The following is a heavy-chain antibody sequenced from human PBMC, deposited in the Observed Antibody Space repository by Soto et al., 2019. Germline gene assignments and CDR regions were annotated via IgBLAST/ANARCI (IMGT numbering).Heavy chain of an antibody. V-gene: IGHV1-46*01. J-gene: IGHJ6*02. CDR3: ARDRWALNYGSGSYYKKAKGHYYYGMDV. CDR1: GYTFTSYY. D-gene: IGHD3-10*01. Sequence: ASVKVSCKASGYTFTSYYMHSVRQAPGQGLEWMGIINPSGGSTSYAQKFQGRVTMTRDTSTSTVYMELSSLRSEDTAVYYCARDRWALNYGSGSYYKKAKGHYYYGMDVWGQGTTVTVS. CDR2: INPSGGST.